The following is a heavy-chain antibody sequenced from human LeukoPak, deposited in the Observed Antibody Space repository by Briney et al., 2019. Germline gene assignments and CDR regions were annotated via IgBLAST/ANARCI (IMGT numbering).Heavy chain of an antibody. CDR2: IRSKAYGGTT. J-gene: IGHJ6*02. V-gene: IGHV3-49*03. CDR3: ARDYHYGPYDFPRGYYGVDV. D-gene: IGHD3-3*01. Sequence: GGSLRLSCTASGFTFGDYAMSWFRRAPGKGLEWVGFIRSKAYGGTTEYAASVKGRFTISRDDSKSIAYLQMNSLKTEDTAVYYCARDYHYGPYDFPRGYYGVDVWGQGTTVTVSS. CDR1: GFTFGDYA.